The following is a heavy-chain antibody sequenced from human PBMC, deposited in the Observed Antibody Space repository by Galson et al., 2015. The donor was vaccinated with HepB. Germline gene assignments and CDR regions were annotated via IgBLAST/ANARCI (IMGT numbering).Heavy chain of an antibody. V-gene: IGHV5-51*03. CDR2: IYPGDSDT. D-gene: IGHD3-9*01. Sequence: QSGAEVKTPGESLKISCKGSGYSFTSYWIGWVRQMPGKGLEWMGIIYPGDSDTRYSPSFQGQVTISADKSISTAYLQWSSLKASDTAMYYCARGDYDILTGYSEYNGFDPWGQGTLVTVSS. CDR1: GYSFTSYW. CDR3: ARGDYDILTGYSEYNGFDP. J-gene: IGHJ5*02.